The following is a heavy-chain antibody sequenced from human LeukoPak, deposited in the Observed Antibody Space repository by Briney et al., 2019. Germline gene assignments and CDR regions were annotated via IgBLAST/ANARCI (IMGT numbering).Heavy chain of an antibody. Sequence: ASVKVSCKAAGYTFTSYYMHWVRQAPGQGLEWMGIINPSDGSTSYAQKFQGRVTMTRDTSTSTVYMELSSLRSEDTAVYYCARDLASSYYGMDVRGQGTTVTVSS. V-gene: IGHV1-46*01. CDR3: ARDLASSYYGMDV. D-gene: IGHD5-12*01. J-gene: IGHJ6*02. CDR1: GYTFTSYY. CDR2: INPSDGST.